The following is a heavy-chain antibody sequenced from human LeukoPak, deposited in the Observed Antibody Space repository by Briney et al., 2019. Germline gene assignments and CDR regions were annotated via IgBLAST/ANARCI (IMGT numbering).Heavy chain of an antibody. D-gene: IGHD6-13*01. CDR2: ISHDGSTK. J-gene: IGHJ4*02. V-gene: IGHV3-30*04. Sequence: GGSLRLSCAASGFTFYIYAMHWVRQAPGKGLEWVAVISHDGSTKYYADSVKGRFTISRDNSKNTLFLQMDSLRVEDTTLYYCARAAVGKEDLDYWGQGTLVTVSS. CDR3: ARAAVGKEDLDY. CDR1: GFTFYIYA.